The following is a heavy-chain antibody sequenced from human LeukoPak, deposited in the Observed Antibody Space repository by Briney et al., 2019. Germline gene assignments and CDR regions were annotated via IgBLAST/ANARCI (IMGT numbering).Heavy chain of an antibody. CDR3: ARDKPDYGDPIKRAFDY. Sequence: ASVKVSCKASGYTFTGYYMHWVRQAPGQGLEWMGWINPNSGGTNYAQKFQGRVTMTRDTSISTAYMELSRLRSDDTAVYYSARDKPDYGDPIKRAFDYWGQGTLVTVSS. CDR1: GYTFTGYY. D-gene: IGHD4-17*01. CDR2: INPNSGGT. J-gene: IGHJ4*02. V-gene: IGHV1-2*02.